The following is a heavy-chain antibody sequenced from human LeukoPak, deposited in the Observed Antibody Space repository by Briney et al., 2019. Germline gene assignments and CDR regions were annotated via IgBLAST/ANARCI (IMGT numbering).Heavy chain of an antibody. D-gene: IGHD3-9*01. CDR3: AAAPTGPLMYFFDY. Sequence: ASVTVSFTASGFTFTISAVQWVRQARGRRLEWIGWIVVGRGNTNYPQKFQERVTITRDMATSTAYMELSSLRSEDTAVYYCAAAPTGPLMYFFDYWGQGTLVTVSS. J-gene: IGHJ4*02. CDR2: IVVGRGNT. CDR1: GFTFTISA. V-gene: IGHV1-58*01.